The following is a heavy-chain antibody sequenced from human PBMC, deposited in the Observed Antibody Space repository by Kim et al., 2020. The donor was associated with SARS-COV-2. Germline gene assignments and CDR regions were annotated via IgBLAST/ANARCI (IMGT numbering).Heavy chain of an antibody. D-gene: IGHD3-3*01. CDR3: ARSQGGGYDFWSGYYIFDY. Sequence: GGSLRLSCAASGFTFSSYAMSWVRQAPGKGLEWVSAISGSGGSTYYADSVKGRFTISRDNSKNTLYLQMNSLRAEDTAVYYCARSQGGGYDFWSGYYIFDYWGQGTLVTVSS. J-gene: IGHJ4*02. V-gene: IGHV3-23*01. CDR2: ISGSGGST. CDR1: GFTFSSYA.